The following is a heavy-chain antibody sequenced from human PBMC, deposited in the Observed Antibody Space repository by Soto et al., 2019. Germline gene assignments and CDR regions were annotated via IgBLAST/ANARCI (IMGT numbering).Heavy chain of an antibody. J-gene: IGHJ6*02. CDR2: IYYSGST. D-gene: IGHD2-21*01. V-gene: IGHV4-30-4*01. Sequence: SETLSLTCTVSGGSISSGDYYWSWIRQPPAKGLEWIGYIYYSGSTYYNPSLKSRVTISVDTSKNQFSLKLSSVTTADTAVYYCAREDDGGDRAYSVLXVWSQGTTVTVSS. CDR1: GGSISSGDYY. CDR3: AREDDGGDRAYSVLXV.